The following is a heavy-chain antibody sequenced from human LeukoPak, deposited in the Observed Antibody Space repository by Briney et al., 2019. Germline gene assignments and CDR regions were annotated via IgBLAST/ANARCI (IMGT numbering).Heavy chain of an antibody. CDR2: INWNGGST. J-gene: IGHJ4*02. V-gene: IGHV3-20*04. Sequence: GGSLRLSCAASGFTFDDYGMSWVRQAPGKGLEWVSGINWNGGSTGHADSVKGRFTISRDDAKNSLYLQMNSLRAEDTALYYCARMTFYDSSGAGDYWGQGTLVTVSS. CDR3: ARMTFYDSSGAGDY. CDR1: GFTFDDYG. D-gene: IGHD3-22*01.